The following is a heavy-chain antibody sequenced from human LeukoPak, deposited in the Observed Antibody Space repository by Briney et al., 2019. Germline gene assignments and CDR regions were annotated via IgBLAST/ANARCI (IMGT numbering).Heavy chain of an antibody. Sequence: SETLSLTCTVSGGSISSYYWSWVRQPPGKGLEWIGYIRYTGSNNYNPSLKSRVTISPHTSKNRLSLKLSSVTAADTAVYYCAIDYGSGNYYDALKVWGQGTMVTVSS. CDR2: IRYTGSN. CDR3: AIDYGSGNYYDALKV. D-gene: IGHD1-26*01. J-gene: IGHJ3*01. V-gene: IGHV4-59*01. CDR1: GGSISSYY.